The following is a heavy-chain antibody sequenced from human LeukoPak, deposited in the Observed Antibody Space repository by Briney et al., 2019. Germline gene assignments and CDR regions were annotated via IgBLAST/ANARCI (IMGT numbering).Heavy chain of an antibody. CDR2: IFHTGST. Sequence: SETLSLTCAVSGYSISSGYYWGWFRQPPGEGLEWIGSIFHTGSTYYNPSLKNRVTISMDTSKNHFSLKLTSVTAADTALYYCATGCSGGSCFRGSWFDPWGQGTPVTVSS. CDR3: ATGCSGGSCFRGSWFDP. V-gene: IGHV4-38-2*01. J-gene: IGHJ5*02. D-gene: IGHD2-15*01. CDR1: GYSISSGYY.